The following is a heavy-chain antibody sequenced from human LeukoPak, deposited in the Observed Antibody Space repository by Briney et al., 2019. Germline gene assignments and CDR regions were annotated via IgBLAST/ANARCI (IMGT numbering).Heavy chain of an antibody. J-gene: IGHJ4*02. CDR3: ARGVTGTLFDY. CDR1: GGTFSSYA. CDR2: IIPILGIA. Sequence: SVKVSCKASGGTFSSYAISWVRQAPGQGLEWMGRIIPILGIANYARKFQGRVTITADKSTSTAYMELSSLRSEDTAVYYCARGVTGTLFDYWGQGTLVTVSS. V-gene: IGHV1-69*04. D-gene: IGHD1-7*01.